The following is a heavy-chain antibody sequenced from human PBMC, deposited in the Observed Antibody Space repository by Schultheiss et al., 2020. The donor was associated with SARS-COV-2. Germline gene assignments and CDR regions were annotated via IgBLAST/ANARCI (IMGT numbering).Heavy chain of an antibody. CDR2: IYNTGNA. CDR1: GGSFSGYY. CDR3: ARLRHDILTVKVRGYFDY. V-gene: IGHV4-59*10. J-gene: IGHJ4*02. Sequence: SETLYLTCAVYGGSFSGYYWSWIRQPAGKGLEYIGRIYNTGNAYHNPSLKSRVTISVDTSKNQFSLKLSSVTAADTAVYYCARLRHDILTVKVRGYFDYWGQGTLVTVSS. D-gene: IGHD3-9*01.